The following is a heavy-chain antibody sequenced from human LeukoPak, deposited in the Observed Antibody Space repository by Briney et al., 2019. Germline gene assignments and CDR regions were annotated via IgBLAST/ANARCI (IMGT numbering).Heavy chain of an antibody. Sequence: GGSLRLSCAASGFTFNSFALNWVRQAPGKGLEWVSAISAGGGSTYYADSVKGRFTISRDNAKNTLYLQMNSLRAEDTAVYFCAKARSGYYNPRPTSWIDPWGQGTLVTVSS. CDR3: AKARSGYYNPRPTSWIDP. CDR1: GFTFNSFA. J-gene: IGHJ5*02. CDR2: ISAGGGST. D-gene: IGHD3-22*01. V-gene: IGHV3-23*01.